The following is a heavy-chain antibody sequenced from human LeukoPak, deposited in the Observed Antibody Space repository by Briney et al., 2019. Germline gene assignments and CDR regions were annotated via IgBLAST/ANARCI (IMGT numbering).Heavy chain of an antibody. V-gene: IGHV3-23*01. CDR3: AKAGRDHGDFFCFDP. CDR2: ISGSGGST. CDR1: GVTFSGYA. J-gene: IGHJ5*02. D-gene: IGHD4-17*01. Sequence: QAGGSLRLSCAASGVTFSGYAMSWVRQAPGKGLEWVSAISGSGGSTYYADSVKGRFTISRDNSKNTVYLQMKSLRAEDTAVYYCAKAGRDHGDFFCFDPWGQGTLVTVSS.